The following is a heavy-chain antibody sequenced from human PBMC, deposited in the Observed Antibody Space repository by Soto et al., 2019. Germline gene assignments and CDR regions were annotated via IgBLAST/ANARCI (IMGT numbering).Heavy chain of an antibody. CDR1: GFSLSNARMG. V-gene: IGHV2-26*01. CDR3: ARIRLGRYFDWLLSADY. CDR2: IFSNDEK. J-gene: IGHJ4*02. D-gene: IGHD3-9*01. Sequence: SGPTLVNPTETLTLTCTVSGFSLSNARMGVSWICQPPGKALEWLAHIFSNDEKSYSTSLKSRLTISKDTSKSQVVLTMTNMDPVDTATYYCARIRLGRYFDWLLSADYWGQGTLVTVSS.